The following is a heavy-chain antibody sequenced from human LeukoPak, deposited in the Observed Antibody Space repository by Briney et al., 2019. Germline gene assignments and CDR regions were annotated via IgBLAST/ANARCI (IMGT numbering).Heavy chain of an antibody. V-gene: IGHV4-39*01. CDR3: ARHLMWIQLWLAYFDY. J-gene: IGHJ4*02. D-gene: IGHD5-18*01. CDR1: GGSISSSSYY. Sequence: SETLSLTCSVSGGSISSSSYYWGWIRQPPGKGLEWIGSIYYSGSTYYNPSLKSRVTISVDTSKNQFSLKLSSVTAADTAVYYCARHLMWIQLWLAYFDYWGQGTLVTVSS. CDR2: IYYSGST.